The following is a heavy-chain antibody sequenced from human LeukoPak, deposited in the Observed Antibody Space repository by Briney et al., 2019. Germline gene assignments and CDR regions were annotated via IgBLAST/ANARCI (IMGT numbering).Heavy chain of an antibody. CDR1: GFTFSSYW. CDR2: ISGSGDST. D-gene: IGHD6-19*01. J-gene: IGHJ4*02. V-gene: IGHV3-23*01. CDR3: ARRSGIAVAGAFDY. Sequence: PGGSLRLSCAASGFTFSSYWMHRVRQAPGKGLEWVSGISGSGDSTYYADSVKGRFTISRDNSKNTLYLQMNSLRAEDTAVYYCARRSGIAVAGAFDYWGQGTLVTVSS.